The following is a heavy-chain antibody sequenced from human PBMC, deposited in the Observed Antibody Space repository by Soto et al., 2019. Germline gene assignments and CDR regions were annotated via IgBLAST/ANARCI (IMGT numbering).Heavy chain of an antibody. CDR2: ISSNSATI. D-gene: IGHD4-17*01. J-gene: IGHJ4*02. CDR3: VKDMKWGGMTTIHYFDS. V-gene: IGHV3-9*02. CDR1: GFIADDYA. Sequence: EVQLVESGGGLVQPGRSLRLSCVASGFIADDYAMHWVRQAPGKGLEWVSGISSNSATINYADSVKGRFTISRDNPKNYLFLQMNSLRPEDTAFYYCVKDMKWGGMTTIHYFDSWGQGTLVTVSS.